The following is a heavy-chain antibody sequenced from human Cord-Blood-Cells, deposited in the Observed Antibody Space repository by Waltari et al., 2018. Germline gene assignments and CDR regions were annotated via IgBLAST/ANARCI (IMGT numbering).Heavy chain of an antibody. CDR3: ARARITDYGDYYFDY. D-gene: IGHD4-17*01. Sequence: QVQLVESGGGVVQPGRSLRLSCAASGFTFSSYGMHWVRRAPGKGLEWVAVIWYDGSNKYYADSVKGRFTISRDNSKNTLYLQMNSLRAEDTAVYYCARARITDYGDYYFDYWGQGTLVTVSS. V-gene: IGHV3-33*01. J-gene: IGHJ4*02. CDR1: GFTFSSYG. CDR2: IWYDGSNK.